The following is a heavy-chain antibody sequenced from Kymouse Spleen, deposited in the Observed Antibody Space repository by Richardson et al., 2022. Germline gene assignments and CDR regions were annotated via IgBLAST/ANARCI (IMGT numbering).Heavy chain of an antibody. D-gene: IGHD3-9*01. J-gene: IGHJ4*02. V-gene: IGHV3-48*02. CDR2: ISSSSSTI. Sequence: EVQLVESGGGLVQPGGSLRLSCAASGFTFSSYSMNWVRQAPGKGLEWVSYISSSSSTIYYADSVKGRFTISRDNAKNSLYLQMNSLRDEDTAVYYCARGRYDILTGPLGSGSYYFDYWGQGTLVTVSS. CDR1: GFTFSSYS. CDR3: ARGRYDILTGPLGSGSYYFDY.